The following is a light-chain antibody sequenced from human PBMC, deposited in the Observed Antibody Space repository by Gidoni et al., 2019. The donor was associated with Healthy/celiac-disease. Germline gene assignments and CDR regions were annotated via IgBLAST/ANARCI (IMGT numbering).Light chain of an antibody. CDR1: QSISSY. J-gene: IGKJ4*01. Sequence: DIQITPSPSSLSASAGDRVTITCRASQSISSYLTWYQQKPGKAPKLLIYAASSWQSGVPARFSGSGSGTDFTLTISSLEPEDFATYYCQQSYSTPLTFGGGTKVEIK. V-gene: IGKV1-39*01. CDR3: QQSYSTPLT. CDR2: AAS.